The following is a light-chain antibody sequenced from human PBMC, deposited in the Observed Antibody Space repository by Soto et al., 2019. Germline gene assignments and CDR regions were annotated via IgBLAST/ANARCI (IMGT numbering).Light chain of an antibody. V-gene: IGKV1-39*01. Sequence: DIQMTQSPSSLSASVGDRVTITCRASQSISSYLNWYQQKPGKAPKLLIYATSSLQSGVPSRFSGSGSGTDFTLTISILHPEDFATYYCNQSYSSQLTVGGGTKVELK. CDR2: ATS. CDR1: QSISSY. J-gene: IGKJ4*01. CDR3: NQSYSSQLT.